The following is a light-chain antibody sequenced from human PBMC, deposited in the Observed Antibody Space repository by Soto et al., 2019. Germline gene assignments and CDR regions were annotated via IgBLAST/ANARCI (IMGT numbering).Light chain of an antibody. CDR1: QTISRY. CDR2: AAS. J-gene: IGKJ2*01. Sequence: DIQMSQSPTSLSASVRDRVTITCRASQTISRYLNWYQQKPGKAPRLLIFAASRLQGGVPSRFSGSGSGTDFTLIISRLPVEDFATYYCQQSNSTPYTFGQGTKLEIK. V-gene: IGKV1-39*01. CDR3: QQSNSTPYT.